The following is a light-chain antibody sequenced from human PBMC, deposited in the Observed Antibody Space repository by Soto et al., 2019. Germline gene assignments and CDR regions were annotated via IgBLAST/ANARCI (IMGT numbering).Light chain of an antibody. CDR2: VNSDGSH. Sequence: QSVLTQSPSASASLGASVKLTCTLSSGHSSYAIAWHQQQPEKGPRYLMKVNSDGSHSKGDGIPDRFSGSSSGAERYLTISSRQSEDEADYYCQTWGTGPWVFGGGTKLTVL. CDR1: SGHSSYA. V-gene: IGLV4-69*01. J-gene: IGLJ3*02. CDR3: QTWGTGPWV.